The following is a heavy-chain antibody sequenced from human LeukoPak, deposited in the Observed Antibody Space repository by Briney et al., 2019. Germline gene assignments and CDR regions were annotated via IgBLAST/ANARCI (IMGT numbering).Heavy chain of an antibody. D-gene: IGHD3-10*01. CDR2: IWYDGSKE. V-gene: IGHV3-33*01. J-gene: IGHJ4*02. CDR1: GFTFSNYG. CDR3: ARGSYGVFDY. Sequence: GGSLRLSCAASGFTFSNYGMHWVRQAPGKGLEWVALIWYDGSKEYYADSVKGRFTISRDNSKNMLYLQMNSLRAEDTAVYYCARGSYGVFDYWGQGTLVTVSS.